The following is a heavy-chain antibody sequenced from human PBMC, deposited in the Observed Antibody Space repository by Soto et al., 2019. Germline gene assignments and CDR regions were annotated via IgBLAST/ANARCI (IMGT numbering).Heavy chain of an antibody. J-gene: IGHJ3*02. D-gene: IGHD2-15*01. Sequence: QVQLQQWGAGLLKPSETLSLTCAVYGGSFSAYDWSWIRQPPGKGPEWIGEINHSGITYYNPSLKSRALLSEDTSKNHFSLRLSSVTAADTAVYYCASLGGLNGFDIWGQGTMLTVSS. CDR2: INHSGIT. CDR1: GGSFSAYD. V-gene: IGHV4-34*01. CDR3: ASLGGLNGFDI.